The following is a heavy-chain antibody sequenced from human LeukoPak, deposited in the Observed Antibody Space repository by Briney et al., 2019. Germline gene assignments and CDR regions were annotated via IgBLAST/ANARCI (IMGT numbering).Heavy chain of an antibody. CDR3: ARDLNVRLLWFGELDY. Sequence: GTSLRLSCAASGFIFSTYAMHWVRQAPGKGLEWVAVISYDGTNEYYTDSVKGRFTISRDDSKNTLYLQMSSLKPEDTAVYYCARDLNVRLLWFGELDYWGQGTLVTVSS. CDR2: ISYDGTNE. J-gene: IGHJ4*02. CDR1: GFIFSTYA. V-gene: IGHV3-30-3*01. D-gene: IGHD3-10*01.